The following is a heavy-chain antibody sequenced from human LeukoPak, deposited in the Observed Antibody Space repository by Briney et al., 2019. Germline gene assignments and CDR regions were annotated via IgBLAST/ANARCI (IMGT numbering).Heavy chain of an antibody. CDR1: GDNFSSYV. J-gene: IGHJ3*02. V-gene: IGHV1-69*04. CDR3: TREGVHSPDPSSYHRLPFDI. Sequence: SVKVSCKASGDNFSSYVFTWVRQAPGQGLEWMGRIIPILDVANFAQKFKGRVSITADKSTNTAHLELSNLRSEDTAVYYCTREGVHSPDPSSYHRLPFDIWGKGTVVIVSS. CDR2: IIPILDVA. D-gene: IGHD3-16*02.